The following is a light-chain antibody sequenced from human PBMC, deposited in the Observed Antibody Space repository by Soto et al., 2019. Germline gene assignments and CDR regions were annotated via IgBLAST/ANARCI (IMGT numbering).Light chain of an antibody. CDR1: SSDVGGYNY. CDR3: SSYTSSSTPYV. J-gene: IGLJ1*01. V-gene: IGLV2-14*01. CDR2: EVS. Sequence: QSALTQPASVSGSPGQSITISCTGTSSDVGGYNYVSWYQQHPGKAPKLMIYEVSNWPSGVSNRFSGSKSGNTASLTISGLQADDEADYYCSSYTSSSTPYVFGTGTKLTVL.